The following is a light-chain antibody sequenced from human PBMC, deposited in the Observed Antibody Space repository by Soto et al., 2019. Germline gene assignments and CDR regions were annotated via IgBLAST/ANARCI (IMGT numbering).Light chain of an antibody. V-gene: IGKV1-39*01. CDR2: AAS. J-gene: IGKJ1*01. CDR3: QQSYSSPRK. Sequence: DIQMTQSPSSLSASVGDRVTITCRTSQSVSNYLNWYQQKSGEAPKLLIYAASTLQTWVPSRFSGSGSGTDFTLTISSLQPEDFATYYCQQSYSSPRKFGQGTKVEIK. CDR1: QSVSNY.